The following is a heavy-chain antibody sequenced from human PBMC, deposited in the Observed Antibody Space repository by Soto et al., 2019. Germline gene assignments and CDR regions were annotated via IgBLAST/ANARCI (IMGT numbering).Heavy chain of an antibody. D-gene: IGHD3-22*01. CDR2: IYYSGST. V-gene: IGHV4-61*01. Sequence: PSETLSFTCTVSGGSVSSGSYYWSWIRQPPGKGLEWIGYIYYSGSTNYNPSLKSRVTISVDTSKNQFSLKLSSVTAADTAVYYCASSQDYYDSSGYFVYWGQGTMVTVSS. CDR3: ASSQDYYDSSGYFVY. CDR1: GGSVSSGSYY. J-gene: IGHJ4*02.